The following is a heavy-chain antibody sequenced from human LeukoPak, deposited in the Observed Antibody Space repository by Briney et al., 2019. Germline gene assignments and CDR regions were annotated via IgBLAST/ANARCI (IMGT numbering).Heavy chain of an antibody. CDR3: GRPGIAVAGEFFDY. CDR2: IRSSSSYI. V-gene: IGHV3-21*01. D-gene: IGHD6-19*01. J-gene: IGHJ4*02. CDR1: GFTFSSYS. Sequence: KPGGSLRLSCAPSGFTFSSYSMNWVRRAPGSGLEWVSFIRSSSSYIYYADSVKGRFTISRDNAKNSLYLQMNSLRAEDTAVYYCGRPGIAVAGEFFDYWGQGTLVTVSS.